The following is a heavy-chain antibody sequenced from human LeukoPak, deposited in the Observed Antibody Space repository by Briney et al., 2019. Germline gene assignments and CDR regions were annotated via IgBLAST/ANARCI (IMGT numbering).Heavy chain of an antibody. CDR3: AHQNGGSYYD. V-gene: IGHV2-5*02. J-gene: IGHJ4*02. CDR2: IYWDDDK. CDR1: GFSLSTGGVG. Sequence: ESGPTLVKPTQTLTLTCTFSGFSLSTGGVGVAWIRQPPGKALEWLALIYWDDDKRYSPSLKSRLTITKDTSKSQVVLTLTNMQPVDTAPDYCAHQNGGSYYDWRQGTLVTLSS. D-gene: IGHD1-26*01.